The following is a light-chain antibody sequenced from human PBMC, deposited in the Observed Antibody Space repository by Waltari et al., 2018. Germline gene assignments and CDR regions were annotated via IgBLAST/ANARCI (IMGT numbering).Light chain of an antibody. J-gene: IGLJ1*01. V-gene: IGLV2-14*03. CDR3: SSYTSISTFYV. CDR2: YVN. CDR1: SSDVGGYPY. Sequence: QSALTQPASVSRSPGQSITISCTGTSSDVGGYPYVSWYQHHPGKAPKLMIHYVNKRPSGVSNRFSGSKSGNTASLTISGLQAEDEADYYCSSYTSISTFYVFGTGTKVTVL.